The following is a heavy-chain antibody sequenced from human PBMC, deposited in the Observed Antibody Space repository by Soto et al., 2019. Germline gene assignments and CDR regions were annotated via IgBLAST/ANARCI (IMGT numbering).Heavy chain of an antibody. Sequence: VQLVESGGGLVQPGGSLRLSCAASGFTFSSYWMSWVRQAPGKGLEWVANIKQDGSEKYYVDSVKGRFTISRDNAKNSLYLQMNSLRAEDTAVYYCASSVAAAGRWYAFDIWGQGTMVTVSS. CDR2: IKQDGSEK. V-gene: IGHV3-7*01. D-gene: IGHD6-13*01. J-gene: IGHJ3*02. CDR1: GFTFSSYW. CDR3: ASSVAAAGRWYAFDI.